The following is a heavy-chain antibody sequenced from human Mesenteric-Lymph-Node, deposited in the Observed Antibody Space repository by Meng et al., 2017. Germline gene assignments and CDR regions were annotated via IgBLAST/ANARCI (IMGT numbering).Heavy chain of an antibody. D-gene: IGHD3-9*01. CDR1: GYTFTSYG. CDR2: ISAYNGNT. J-gene: IGHJ5*02. V-gene: IGHV1-18*01. CDR3: ARDTLYYDILTGYSPTNWFDP. Sequence: HVQLVQSGAEVKKPGASVKVSCKASGYTFTSYGISWVRQAPGQGLEWMGWISAYNGNTNYAQKLQGRVTMTTDTFTSTAYMELRSLRSDDTAVYYCARDTLYYDILTGYSPTNWFDPWGQGTLVTVSS.